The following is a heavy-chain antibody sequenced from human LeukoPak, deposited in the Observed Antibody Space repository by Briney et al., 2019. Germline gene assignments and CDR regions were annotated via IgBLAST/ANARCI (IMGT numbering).Heavy chain of an antibody. CDR2: ISSSSSYI. D-gene: IGHD6-6*01. CDR1: GFTFSSYS. Sequence: RTGGSLRLSCAASGFTFSSYSMNWVRQAPGKGLEWVSSISSSSSYIYYADSVKGRFTISRDNAKNSLYLQMNSLRAEDTAVYYCARDPSCSSSGGYWGQGTLVTVSS. V-gene: IGHV3-21*01. J-gene: IGHJ4*02. CDR3: ARDPSCSSSGGY.